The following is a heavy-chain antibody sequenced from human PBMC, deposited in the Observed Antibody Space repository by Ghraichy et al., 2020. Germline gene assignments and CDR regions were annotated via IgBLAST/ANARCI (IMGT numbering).Heavy chain of an antibody. D-gene: IGHD2-8*02. CDR1: GGTIIRTTFY. Sequence: ETLSLTCTVSGGTIIRTTFYWAWIRQPPGKGLEWIGNVYHTGSTYYNPSLRSRVSISVDTSKNQFSLQVASVTAADTAVYYCARPAKAFYYSTGAHAFQIWGQGTLVTVSS. J-gene: IGHJ3*02. V-gene: IGHV4-39*01. CDR3: ARPAKAFYYSTGAHAFQI. CDR2: VYHTGST.